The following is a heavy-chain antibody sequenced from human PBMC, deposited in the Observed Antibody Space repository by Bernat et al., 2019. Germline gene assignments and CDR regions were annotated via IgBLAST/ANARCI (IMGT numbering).Heavy chain of an antibody. CDR2: INPSGGTT. V-gene: IGHV1-46*03. D-gene: IGHD3-10*01. CDR1: GYTFTSYY. J-gene: IGHJ4*02. Sequence: QGQLVQSGSEVKRPGASVKLSCKASGYTFTSYYIHWVRQAPGQGLEWMGIINPSGGTTAYAQRFQDRVTVTRDTSTSTVYMELSSLRSEDTAVYFCARDYFGSGSNAANFFDYWGQGTLVTVSS. CDR3: ARDYFGSGSNAANFFDY.